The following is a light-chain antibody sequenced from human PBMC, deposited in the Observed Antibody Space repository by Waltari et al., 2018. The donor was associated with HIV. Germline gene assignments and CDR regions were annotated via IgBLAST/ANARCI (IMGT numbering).Light chain of an antibody. CDR3: QQYGSSPLFT. J-gene: IGKJ3*01. CDR2: DAS. V-gene: IGKV3-20*01. Sequence: VLTQSPGTLSLSPGERATLSCRTRKNVEGNYLAWYQQGPGQTPRLLIYDASSRAAGIPDRFSGSGSGTDFTLTITRLEPEDFAVYYCQQYGSSPLFTVGPGTKVDI. CDR1: KNVEGNY.